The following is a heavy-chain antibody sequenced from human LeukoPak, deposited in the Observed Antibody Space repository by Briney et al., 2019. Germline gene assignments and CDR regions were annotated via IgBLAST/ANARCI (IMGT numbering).Heavy chain of an antibody. Sequence: SGTLSLTCTVSGGSISSSSYYWGWIRQPPGKGLEWIGSIYYSGSTYYNPSLKSRVTISVDTSKNQFSLKLSSVTAADTAVYYCARLYYYVSSGYTFDYWGQGTLVTVSS. J-gene: IGHJ4*02. D-gene: IGHD3-22*01. CDR1: GGSISSSSYY. V-gene: IGHV4-39*01. CDR3: ARLYYYVSSGYTFDY. CDR2: IYYSGST.